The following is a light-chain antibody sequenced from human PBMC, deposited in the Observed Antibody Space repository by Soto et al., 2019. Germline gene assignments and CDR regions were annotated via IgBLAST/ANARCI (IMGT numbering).Light chain of an antibody. CDR3: QHYYSSPPT. J-gene: IGKJ4*02. V-gene: IGKV4-1*01. CDR1: QSILEDSNNKNH. CDR2: WGS. Sequence: DIVMTQSPDSLALSLGERSTINCKSSQSILEDSNNKNHLAWYQQKAGQPPKLIIYWGSTRESGVPDRVSGSGSGTDFTLTISSLQAEDVAVYYCQHYYSSPPTFGGGTKVEI.